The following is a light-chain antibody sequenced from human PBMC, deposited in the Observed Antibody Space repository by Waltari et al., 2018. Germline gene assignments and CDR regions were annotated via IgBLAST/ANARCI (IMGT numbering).Light chain of an antibody. CDR2: DAS. J-gene: IGKJ4*01. V-gene: IGKV3-11*01. Sequence: EIVLTQSPATLSLSPGERATLSCRASQSVSSYLAWYQQNPGQAPRLLIYDASNRATGLPARFSGSGSGTDFTLTISSLETEDFAVYYCQQRTYWPLTFGGGTKVEI. CDR1: QSVSSY. CDR3: QQRTYWPLT.